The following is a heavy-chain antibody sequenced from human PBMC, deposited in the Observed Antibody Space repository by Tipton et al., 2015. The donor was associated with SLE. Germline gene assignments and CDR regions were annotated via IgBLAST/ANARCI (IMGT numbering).Heavy chain of an antibody. CDR3: ARGMLTWRGAIIGVDV. CDR2: ISDGGGT. D-gene: IGHD2-8*01. J-gene: IGHJ6*02. CDR1: GGSISTNY. Sequence: TLSLTCSVSGGSISTNYWIWIRQPPGKGLEWIGYISDGGGTNHNPSLKSRVTISVDPAKNQFSLKLTSMTAADTAVYYCARGMLTWRGAIIGVDVWGQGTSVNVSS. V-gene: IGHV4-59*08.